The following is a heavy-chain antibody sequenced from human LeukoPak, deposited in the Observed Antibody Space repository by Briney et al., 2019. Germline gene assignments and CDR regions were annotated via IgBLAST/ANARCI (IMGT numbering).Heavy chain of an antibody. J-gene: IGHJ4*02. CDR1: GGSISSSSSY. Sequence: SETLSLTCTVSGGSISSSSSYWGWIRQSPGKGLEWIGSIYYSGRTYYNPSPKSRVTISVDTSKKKFYLKLSSVTAADTAVYYCARVSNYGSGVYFDYWGQGTLVTVSS. CDR3: ARVSNYGSGVYFDY. CDR2: IYYSGRT. V-gene: IGHV4-39*07. D-gene: IGHD3-10*01.